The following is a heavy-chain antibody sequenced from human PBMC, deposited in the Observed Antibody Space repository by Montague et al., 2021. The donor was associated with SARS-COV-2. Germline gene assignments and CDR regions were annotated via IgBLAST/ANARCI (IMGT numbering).Heavy chain of an antibody. J-gene: IGHJ4*02. CDR3: ARFTSTGSGSYYIFDY. Sequence: SETLSLTCTVSGDSISIYYWSWIRQPPGKGLEWIGYVYYSGSTNYNPSLKSRVTISVDTPKNQFSLKLMSVTAAGTAVYYCARFTSTGSGSYYIFDYWGQGTLVTVSS. V-gene: IGHV4-59*13. CDR1: GDSISIYY. CDR2: VYYSGST. D-gene: IGHD1-26*01.